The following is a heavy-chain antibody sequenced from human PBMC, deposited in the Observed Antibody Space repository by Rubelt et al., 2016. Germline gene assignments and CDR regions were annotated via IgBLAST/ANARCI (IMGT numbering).Heavy chain of an antibody. Sequence: QVQLQQWGAGLLKPSETLSLTCAVYGGSFSGYYWSWIRQPPGKGLEWIGEINHSGSTNYNPSPNSRVTISVETSKNPCSLKLSCVTAADTAVYYCARERVGYQHTNTFDYGGQGTLVTVSS. CDR2: INHSGST. CDR1: GGSFSGYY. D-gene: IGHD2-2*01. J-gene: IGHJ4*02. V-gene: IGHV4-34*01. CDR3: ARERVGYQHTNTFDY.